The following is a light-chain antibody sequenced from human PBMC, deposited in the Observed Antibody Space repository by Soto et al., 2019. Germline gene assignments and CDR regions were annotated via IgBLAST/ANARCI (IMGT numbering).Light chain of an antibody. CDR2: GAS. CDR1: QAISSN. J-gene: IGKJ1*01. V-gene: IGKV3-15*01. CDR3: QQRSNWPPWT. Sequence: EIVMTQSPATLSVSRGERATLSCRANQAISSNVAWYQQKPGQAPRLLIYGASTRATGIPDRFSGSGSGTEFTLTISSLEPEDFAVYYCQQRSNWPPWTFGQGTKV.